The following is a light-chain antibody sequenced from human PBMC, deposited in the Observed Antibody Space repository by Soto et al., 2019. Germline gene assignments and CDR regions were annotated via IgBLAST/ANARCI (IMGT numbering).Light chain of an antibody. CDR2: DAS. J-gene: IGKJ3*01. Sequence: EIVLKQSPATLPLSPGEIATLSCRAIQGVSSDAAWFQHKPGQAPRLLIYDASNRATGIPARFSGNGPGTDFTLTISTIKPEDFVVYYCQQRRNWLFTFGPGTKVDIK. CDR3: QQRRNWLFT. CDR1: QGVSSD. V-gene: IGKV3D-11*01.